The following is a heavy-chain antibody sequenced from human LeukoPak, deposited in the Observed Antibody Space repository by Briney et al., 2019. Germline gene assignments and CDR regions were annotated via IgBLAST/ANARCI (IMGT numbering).Heavy chain of an antibody. V-gene: IGHV1-18*01. CDR2: ISAYNGNT. Sequence: GASVKVSCKASGYTFTSYGISWVRQAPGQGLEWMGWISAYNGNTNYAQKLQGRVTMTTDTSTSTAYMELRSLRSDDTAVYYCAKEWERFLEWFDAFDIWGQGTMVTVSS. J-gene: IGHJ3*02. CDR3: AKEWERFLEWFDAFDI. CDR1: GYTFTSYG. D-gene: IGHD3-3*01.